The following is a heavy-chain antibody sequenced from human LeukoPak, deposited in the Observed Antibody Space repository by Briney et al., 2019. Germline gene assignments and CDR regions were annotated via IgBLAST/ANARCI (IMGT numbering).Heavy chain of an antibody. CDR1: GLSFSMYW. V-gene: IGHV3-74*01. J-gene: IGHJ4*02. D-gene: IGHD2-15*01. CDR2: INRDGSTT. CDR3: AKEGGSSFDY. Sequence: GGSLRLSCAASGLSFSMYWMHWVRQTPGKGLVWVSRINRDGSTTSSADSVKGRFTISRDNAENTLYLQMNSLRVEDTAVYYCAKEGGSSFDYWGQGTLVTVSS.